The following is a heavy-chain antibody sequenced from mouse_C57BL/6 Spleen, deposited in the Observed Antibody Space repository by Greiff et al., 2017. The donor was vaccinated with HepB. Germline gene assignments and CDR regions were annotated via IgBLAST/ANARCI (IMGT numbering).Heavy chain of an antibody. CDR3: ARHSPFTTVVGRDYFDY. Sequence: EVKVEESGGDLVKPGGSLKLSCAASGFTFSSYGMSWVRQTPDKRLEWVATISSGGSYTYYPDSVKGRFTISRDNAKNTLYLQMSSLKSEDTAMYYCARHSPFTTVVGRDYFDYWGQGTTLTVSS. V-gene: IGHV5-6*02. J-gene: IGHJ2*01. CDR2: ISSGGSYT. D-gene: IGHD1-1*01. CDR1: GFTFSSYG.